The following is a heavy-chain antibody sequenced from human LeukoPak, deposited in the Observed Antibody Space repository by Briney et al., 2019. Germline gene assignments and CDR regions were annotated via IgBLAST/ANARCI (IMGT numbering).Heavy chain of an antibody. Sequence: GGSLRLSCAASGFTFSHYGMSWVRQAPGRGLEGVSYISSSSSTIYYADLVKGRFTNSRDNAKNSLYLEMNSLRAEDTAVYYCARVNRMVPGYCSGGTCPGDYWGQGALVTVCS. V-gene: IGHV3-48*01. CDR3: ARVNRMVPGYCSGGTCPGDY. J-gene: IGHJ4*02. D-gene: IGHD2-15*01. CDR2: ISSSSSTI. CDR1: GFTFSHYG.